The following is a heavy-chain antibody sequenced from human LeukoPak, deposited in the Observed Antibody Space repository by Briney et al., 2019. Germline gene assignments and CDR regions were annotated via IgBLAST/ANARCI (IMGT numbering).Heavy chain of an antibody. CDR2: IYYNGDT. V-gene: IGHV4-59*01. Sequence: SETVSLTCSVSGGSNPGYHWRWIRQTPGKGLEWIGYIYYNGDTHYNPSLNSRLPMSVDTPNKQFSLNLRSVTAADTAVYYCVRGPYGSSISNWFDPWGQGLLVTVSS. D-gene: IGHD3-10*01. CDR1: GGSNPGYH. J-gene: IGHJ5*02. CDR3: VRGPYGSSISNWFDP.